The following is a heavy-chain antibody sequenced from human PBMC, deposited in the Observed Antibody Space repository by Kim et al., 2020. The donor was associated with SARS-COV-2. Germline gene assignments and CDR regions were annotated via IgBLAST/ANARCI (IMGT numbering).Heavy chain of an antibody. Sequence: GGSLRLSCAASGFTFSSYSMNWVRQAPGKGLEWVSSISSSSSYIYYADSVKGRFTISRDNAKNSLYLQMNSLRAEDTAVYYCARDYLGRTTFNYYYGMDVWGQGTTVTVSS. J-gene: IGHJ6*02. D-gene: IGHD3-16*01. CDR1: GFTFSSYS. V-gene: IGHV3-21*01. CDR2: ISSSSSYI. CDR3: ARDYLGRTTFNYYYGMDV.